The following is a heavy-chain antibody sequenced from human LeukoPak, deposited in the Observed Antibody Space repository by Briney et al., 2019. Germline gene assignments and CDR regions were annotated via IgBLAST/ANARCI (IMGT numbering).Heavy chain of an antibody. CDR3: ATEARGAAAGTYDY. CDR1: GYTFTSYD. CDR2: FDPEDGEI. V-gene: IGHV1-24*01. Sequence: ASVKVSCKASGYTFTSYDINWVRQAPGKGLEWMGGFDPEDGEIIYAQKFQGRVTMTEDTSTDTAYMELSSLRSEDTAVYYCATEARGAAAGTYDYWGQGTLVTVSS. D-gene: IGHD6-13*01. J-gene: IGHJ4*02.